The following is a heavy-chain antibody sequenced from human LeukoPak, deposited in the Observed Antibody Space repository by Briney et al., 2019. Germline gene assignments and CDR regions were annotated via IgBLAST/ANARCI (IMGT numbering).Heavy chain of an antibody. J-gene: IGHJ4*02. CDR2: INPNSGGT. CDR3: ARDSVDDYVWGSYQY. CDR1: GYTFTGYY. D-gene: IGHD3-16*02. V-gene: IGHV1-2*02. Sequence: ASVKVSCKASGYTFTGYYMHWVRQAPGQGLEWMGWINPNSGGTNYAQKFQGRVTMTRDTSISTAYMELSSLRSEDTAVYYCARDSVDDYVWGSYQYWGQGTLVTVSS.